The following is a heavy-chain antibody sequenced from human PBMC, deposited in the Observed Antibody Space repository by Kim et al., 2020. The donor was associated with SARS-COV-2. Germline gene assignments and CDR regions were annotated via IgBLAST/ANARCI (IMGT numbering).Heavy chain of an antibody. D-gene: IGHD3-3*01. V-gene: IGHV3-30-3*01. CDR1: GFTFSSYA. J-gene: IGHJ6*02. CDR3: ARLAQRITIFGVTDV. Sequence: GGSLRLSCAASGFTFSSYAMHWVRQAPGKGLEWVAVISYDGSNKYYADSVKGRFTISRDNSKNTLYLQMNSLRAEDTAVYYCARLAQRITIFGVTDVWGQGTTVTVSS. CDR2: ISYDGSNK.